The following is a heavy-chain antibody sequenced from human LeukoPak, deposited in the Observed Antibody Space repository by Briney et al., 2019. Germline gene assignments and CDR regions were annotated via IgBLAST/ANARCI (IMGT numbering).Heavy chain of an antibody. CDR2: ISAYNGNT. V-gene: IGHV1-18*01. D-gene: IGHD2-15*01. CDR1: GYTFTSYG. CDR3: AGDGPRYCSGGICYSDH. Sequence: GASVKVSCKASGYTFTSYGISWVRQAPGQGLEWMGWISAYNGNTNYAQKLQGRVTMTTETSTNTAYMELRSLTSDDTAVYYCAGDGPRYCSGGICYSDHWGQGTLVTVSS. J-gene: IGHJ4*02.